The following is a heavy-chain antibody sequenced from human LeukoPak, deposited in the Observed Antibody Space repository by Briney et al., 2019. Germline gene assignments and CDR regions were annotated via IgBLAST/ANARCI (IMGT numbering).Heavy chain of an antibody. V-gene: IGHV7-4-1*02. Sequence: ASVKISCKASGYSFTKYAVNWVRQAAGQGLEWMGWINPKTGTPTYAQGFTRRFVFSLDTSLTTAYLQINSLKDEDSIVYYCARSGFRTDHPAFDIWGQGTMVTVSS. D-gene: IGHD2/OR15-2a*01. CDR3: ARSGFRTDHPAFDI. CDR1: GYSFTKYA. J-gene: IGHJ3*02. CDR2: INPKTGTP.